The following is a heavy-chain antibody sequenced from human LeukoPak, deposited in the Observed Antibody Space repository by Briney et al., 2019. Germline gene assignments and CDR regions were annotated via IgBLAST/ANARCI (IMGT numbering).Heavy chain of an antibody. CDR3: ARGGRIAARSRGPGYYYYYMDV. V-gene: IGHV1-69*05. CDR2: IIPIFCTA. D-gene: IGHD6-6*01. Sequence: SVKVSCKASGGTFSSYAISWVRQAPGQGLEWMGGIIPIFCTANYAQKFQGRVTITTDESTSTAYMELSSLRSEDTAVYYCARGGRIAARSRGPGYYYYYMDVWDKGTTVTVSS. CDR1: GGTFSSYA. J-gene: IGHJ6*03.